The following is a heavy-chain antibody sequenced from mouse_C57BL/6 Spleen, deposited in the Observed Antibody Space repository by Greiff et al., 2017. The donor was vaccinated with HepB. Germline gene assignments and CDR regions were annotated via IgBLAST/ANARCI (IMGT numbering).Heavy chain of an antibody. CDR1: GFSLTSYG. J-gene: IGHJ1*03. V-gene: IGHV2-5*01. CDR2: IWRGGST. CDR3: AKKGNYGYFDV. Sequence: VKLMESGPGLVQPSQSLSITCTVSGFSLTSYGVHWVRQSPGKGLEWLGVIWRGGSTDYNAAFMSRLSITKDNSKSQVFFKMNSLQADDTAIYYCAKKGNYGYFDVWGTGTTVTVSS. D-gene: IGHD2-1*01.